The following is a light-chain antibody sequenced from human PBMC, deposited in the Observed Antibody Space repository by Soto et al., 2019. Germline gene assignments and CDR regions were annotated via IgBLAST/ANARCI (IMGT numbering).Light chain of an antibody. CDR3: LQYYNSYT. V-gene: IGKV4-1*01. Sequence: DIVMTQSPDSLAVSLGERATINCKSSQNILYSPNNKNYLAWYQQKPGQPPKLLTYWASTRQSGVPDRFSGSGSETDFTFTISSVQSEDVAVYYCLQYYNSYTFGQGTKLEI. J-gene: IGKJ2*01. CDR1: QNILYSPNNKNY. CDR2: WAS.